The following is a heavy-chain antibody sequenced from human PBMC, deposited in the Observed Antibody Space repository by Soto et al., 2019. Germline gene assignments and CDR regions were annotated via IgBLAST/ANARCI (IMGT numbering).Heavy chain of an antibody. J-gene: IGHJ4*02. CDR2: IYHSGST. CDR1: GDSISSRYW. Sequence: QVQLQESGPGLVKPSGTLSLTCAVSGDSISSRYWWSWVRQPPGKGLEWIGEIYHSGSTNYNPSRKSRVTRSVDKSKDQFSLRLMSVTAADTAVYYCARGVPADNWGSYQFDYWGQGALVTVSS. V-gene: IGHV4-4*02. D-gene: IGHD2-2*01. CDR3: ARGVPADNWGSYQFDY.